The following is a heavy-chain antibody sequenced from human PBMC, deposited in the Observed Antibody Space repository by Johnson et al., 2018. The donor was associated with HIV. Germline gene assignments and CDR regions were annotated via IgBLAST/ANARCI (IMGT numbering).Heavy chain of an antibody. J-gene: IGHJ3*02. CDR3: ATYSSSWYKGGYAFDI. V-gene: IGHV3-30*02. CDR2: IRYDGSNN. D-gene: IGHD6-13*01. CDR1: GFTFSSYG. Sequence: QEQLVESGGGVVQPGGPLRLSCAASGFTFSSYGMHWVRQAPGKGLEWVAFIRYDGSNNYYADSVKGRFTISRDNAKNSLYLQMNRLRAEDTAVYYCATYSSSWYKGGYAFDIWGQGTMVTVSS.